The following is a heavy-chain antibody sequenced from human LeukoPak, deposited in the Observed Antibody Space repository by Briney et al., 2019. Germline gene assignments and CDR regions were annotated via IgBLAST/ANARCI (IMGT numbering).Heavy chain of an antibody. Sequence: SGGSLRLSCAASGFSFGSYWIAWVRQAPGKGLEWVANIKEDGSEKYYVDSVKGRFTISRDNAKNSLSLQMISLRAEDTAVYYCAKTVAGYWYFDLWGRGTLVTVSS. CDR1: GFSFGSYW. CDR2: IKEDGSEK. V-gene: IGHV3-7*01. J-gene: IGHJ2*01. CDR3: AKTVAGYWYFDL. D-gene: IGHD6-19*01.